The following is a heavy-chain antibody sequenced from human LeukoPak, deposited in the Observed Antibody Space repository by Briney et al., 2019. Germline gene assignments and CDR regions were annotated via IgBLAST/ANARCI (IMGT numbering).Heavy chain of an antibody. CDR3: ARDIVVVVASPGGDY. D-gene: IGHD2-15*01. CDR1: GFTFSSYS. J-gene: IGHJ4*02. V-gene: IGHV3-21*01. Sequence: PGGSLRLSCAASGFTFSSYSMNWVRQAPGKGLEWVSSISSSSSYIYYADSVKGRFTISRDNAKNSLYLQMNSLRAEDTAVYYCARDIVVVVASPGGDYWGQGTLVTVSS. CDR2: ISSSSSYI.